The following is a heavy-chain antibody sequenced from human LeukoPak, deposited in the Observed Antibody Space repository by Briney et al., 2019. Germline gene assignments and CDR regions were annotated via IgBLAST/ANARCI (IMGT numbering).Heavy chain of an antibody. Sequence: SETLSLTCTVSGVSVSSGSYYWSWIRQPPGKGLEWIGYIYYSGSTNYNPSLKSRVTISVDTSKNQFSLKLSPVTAADTAVYYCARYGSGSYPFDYWGQGTLVTVSS. D-gene: IGHD3-10*01. CDR1: GVSVSSGSYY. CDR3: ARYGSGSYPFDY. V-gene: IGHV4-61*01. J-gene: IGHJ4*02. CDR2: IYYSGST.